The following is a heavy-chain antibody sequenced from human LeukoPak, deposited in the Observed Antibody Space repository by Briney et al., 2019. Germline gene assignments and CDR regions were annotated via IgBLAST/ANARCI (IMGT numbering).Heavy chain of an antibody. CDR2: INPSRGST. Sequence: GASVKVSCKASRYTFTSYYMHWVRQAPGQGLEWMGIINPSRGSTSYAQKFQGRVTMTRDTSTSTVYMELSSLRSEDTAVYYCARGTGLRVFDYWGQGTLVTVSS. J-gene: IGHJ4*02. D-gene: IGHD4-17*01. CDR3: ARGTGLRVFDY. CDR1: RYTFTSYY. V-gene: IGHV1-46*01.